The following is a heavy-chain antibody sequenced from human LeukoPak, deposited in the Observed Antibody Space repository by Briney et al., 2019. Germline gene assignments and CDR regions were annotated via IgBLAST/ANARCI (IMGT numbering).Heavy chain of an antibody. CDR3: ARTSSGYLGGFYFDY. J-gene: IGHJ4*02. V-gene: IGHV1-2*02. CDR1: GYTFIGYY. D-gene: IGHD6-19*01. Sequence: ASVKVSCKASGYTFIGYYIHWVRQAPGQGLEWMGWINPNSDGTSYAPKFQGRVTMTRDTSISTAYMELSSLRSVDTAVYYCARTSSGYLGGFYFDYWGQGTLVTVSS. CDR2: INPNSDGT.